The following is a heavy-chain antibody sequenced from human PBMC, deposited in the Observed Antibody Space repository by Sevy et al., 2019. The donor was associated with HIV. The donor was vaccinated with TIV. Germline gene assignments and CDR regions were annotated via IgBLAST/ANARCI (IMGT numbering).Heavy chain of an antibody. Sequence: GGSLRLSCAASGFTFDDYGMTWVRQAPGKGLERVSGINWNGGNTGYADSVKGRFTISRDNAKNSLYLQMNSLRAEDTALYHCARRIRYDSSGYGFYFDHWGQGTLVTVSS. CDR2: INWNGGNT. CDR3: ARRIRYDSSGYGFYFDH. J-gene: IGHJ4*02. CDR1: GFTFDDYG. V-gene: IGHV3-20*01. D-gene: IGHD3-22*01.